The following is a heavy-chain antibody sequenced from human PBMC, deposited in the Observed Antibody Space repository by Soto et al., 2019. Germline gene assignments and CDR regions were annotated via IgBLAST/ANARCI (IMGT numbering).Heavy chain of an antibody. D-gene: IGHD1-7*01. CDR3: ARGALGNWKYKGAGRVAFDI. CDR1: GGTFSSYA. J-gene: IGHJ3*02. Sequence: SVKVSCKASGGTFSSYAISWVRQAPGQGLEWMGGIIPIFGTANYAQKFQGRVTITADKSTSTAYTERSSLRSEDTAVYYCARGALGNWKYKGAGRVAFDICGQGTMVTVSS. V-gene: IGHV1-69*06. CDR2: IIPIFGTA.